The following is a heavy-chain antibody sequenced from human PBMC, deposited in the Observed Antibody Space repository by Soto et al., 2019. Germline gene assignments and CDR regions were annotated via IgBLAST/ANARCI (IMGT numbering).Heavy chain of an antibody. CDR2: ISYDGSNK. CDR1: GFTFSSYG. J-gene: IGHJ6*02. V-gene: IGHV3-30*18. Sequence: GSLRLSCAASGFTFSSYGMHWVRQAPGKGLEWVAVISYDGSNKYYADSVKGRFTISRDNSKNTLYLQMNSLRAEDTAVYYCAKGLYSGYTYYYGMDVWGQGTTVTVSS. CDR3: AKGLYSGYTYYYGMDV. D-gene: IGHD6-25*01.